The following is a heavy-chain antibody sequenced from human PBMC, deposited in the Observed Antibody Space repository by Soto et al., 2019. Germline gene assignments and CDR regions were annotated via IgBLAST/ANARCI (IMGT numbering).Heavy chain of an antibody. D-gene: IGHD3-16*01. V-gene: IGHV3-23*01. CDR1: GFTFSSYA. J-gene: IGHJ6*03. CDR3: ASAQGGHYYMDV. Sequence: PGGSLRLSCAASGFTFSSYAMIWVRQAPGKGLEWVSAISGSGGSTYYADSVKGRFTISVDTSKNQFSLKLSSVTAADTAVYYCASAQGGHYYMDVWGKGTTVTVSS. CDR2: ISGSGGST.